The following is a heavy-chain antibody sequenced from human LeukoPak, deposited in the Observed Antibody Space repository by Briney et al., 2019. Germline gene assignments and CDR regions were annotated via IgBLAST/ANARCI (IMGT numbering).Heavy chain of an antibody. Sequence: ASVKVSCKASGYTFTGYYTHWVRQAPGQGLEWMGWINPNSGGTNYAQKFQGRVTMTRDTSISTAYMELSRLRSDDTAVYYCARVTRWFGEFYGMDVWGQGTTVTVSS. CDR3: ARVTRWFGEFYGMDV. CDR1: GYTFTGYY. D-gene: IGHD3-10*01. CDR2: INPNSGGT. J-gene: IGHJ6*02. V-gene: IGHV1-2*02.